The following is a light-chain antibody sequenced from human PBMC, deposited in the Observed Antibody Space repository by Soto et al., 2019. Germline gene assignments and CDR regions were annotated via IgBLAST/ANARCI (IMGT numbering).Light chain of an antibody. V-gene: IGKV1-5*01. Sequence: IQIAPSPSSLSVSIGAIAPKNCPASQSINKWLAWHQQKPGKAPKLLIYDASSLQSGVPPRFSGSGSGTEFTLTIRSLQPDDIATYYCQQYSSYSAWTFGEGTKVDIK. CDR1: QSINKW. CDR2: DAS. J-gene: IGKJ1*01. CDR3: QQYSSYSAWT.